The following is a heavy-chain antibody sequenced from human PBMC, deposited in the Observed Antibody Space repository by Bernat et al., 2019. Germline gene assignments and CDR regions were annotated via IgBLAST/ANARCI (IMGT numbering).Heavy chain of an antibody. CDR3: ATLWGGDGDY. V-gene: IGHV3-30*01. CDR1: AFSFNTYA. CDR2: ISYDTSEK. J-gene: IGHJ4*02. Sequence: QGQLVESGGGVVQPGRSLRLSCAASAFSFNTYAMHWVRQAPDKGLEWVAAISYDTSEKYYADSVKGRFTISRDNSKNTLYLNMNSLRLEDTAVYYCATLWGGDGDYWGQGTLVTVSS. D-gene: IGHD3-16*01.